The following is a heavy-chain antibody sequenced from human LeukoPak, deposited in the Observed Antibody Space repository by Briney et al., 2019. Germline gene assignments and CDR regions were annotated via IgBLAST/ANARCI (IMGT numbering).Heavy chain of an antibody. D-gene: IGHD1-26*01. CDR1: GGSISSYY. CDR2: IYYSGST. J-gene: IGHJ4*02. V-gene: IGHV4-59*01. CDR3: AMGVGATTGY. Sequence: SETLSLTCTVSGGSISSYYWSWIRQPPGKGLEWIGYIYYSGSTNYNPSLKSRVTISVDASKNQFSLKLSSVTAADTAVYYCAMGVGATTGYWGQGTLVTVSS.